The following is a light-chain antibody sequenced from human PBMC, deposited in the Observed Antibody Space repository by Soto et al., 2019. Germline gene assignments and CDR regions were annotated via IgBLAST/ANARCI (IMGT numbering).Light chain of an antibody. CDR2: EVT. V-gene: IGLV2-14*01. J-gene: IGLJ1*01. CDR1: SSDVGSYIY. CDR3: SSYSSTSSLYV. Sequence: QSALTQRASVSGSPGQSITISCTGTSSDVGSYIYVSWYQQHPGKAPKLMIYEVTNRPSGVSNRFSGSKSGNTASLTISGLQAEDEADYYCSSYSSTSSLYVFGTGTKVTVL.